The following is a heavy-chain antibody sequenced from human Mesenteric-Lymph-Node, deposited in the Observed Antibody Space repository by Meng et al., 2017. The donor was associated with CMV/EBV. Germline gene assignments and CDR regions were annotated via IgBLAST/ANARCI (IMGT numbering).Heavy chain of an antibody. D-gene: IGHD2-2*02. Sequence: GESLKISCEASGFTFSSYWMTWVRQAPGKGLEWVANIQQDGSEKYYVDSVKGRFTISRDNAKNSLYLQMNSLRSEDTAVYYCARDRPRYCGSNGCYMSPHGMDVWGQGTTVTVSS. CDR3: ARDRPRYCGSNGCYMSPHGMDV. CDR1: GFTFSSYW. CDR2: IQQDGSEK. V-gene: IGHV3-7*01. J-gene: IGHJ6*02.